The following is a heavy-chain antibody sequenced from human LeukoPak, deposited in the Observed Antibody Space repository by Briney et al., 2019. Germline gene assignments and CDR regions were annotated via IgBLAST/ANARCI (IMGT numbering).Heavy chain of an antibody. CDR3: AKRRYYDFWSGYPYFDY. J-gene: IGHJ4*02. V-gene: IGHV3-23*01. Sequence: GGSLRLSCAASGFAFSTFEMNWVRQAPGKGLEWVSAISGSGGSTYYADSVKGRFTISRDNSKNTLYLQMNSLRAEDTAVYYCAKRRYYDFWSGYPYFDYWGQGTLVTVSS. CDR1: GFAFSTFE. D-gene: IGHD3-3*01. CDR2: ISGSGGST.